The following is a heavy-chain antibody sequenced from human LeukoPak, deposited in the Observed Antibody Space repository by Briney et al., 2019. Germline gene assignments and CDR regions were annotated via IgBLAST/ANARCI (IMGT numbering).Heavy chain of an antibody. D-gene: IGHD3-10*02. J-gene: IGHJ5*02. CDR3: ARVRESVYSGSYLGVFDP. CDR1: GGSFSSYA. Sequence: SVKVSCKASGGSFSSYAISWVRQAPGQGLEWMGGIIPISGTANYAQKFQGRVTITADESTSTAYMELSSLRSEDTAVYYCARVRESVYSGSYLGVFDPWGQGTLVTVSS. V-gene: IGHV1-69*01. CDR2: IIPISGTA.